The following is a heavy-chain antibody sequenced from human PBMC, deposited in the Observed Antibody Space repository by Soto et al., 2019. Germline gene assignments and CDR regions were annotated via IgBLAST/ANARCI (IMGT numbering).Heavy chain of an antibody. CDR3: ARGYFDSSGYYIGSFDY. J-gene: IGHJ4*02. CDR1: GGSISSSSYY. D-gene: IGHD3-22*01. CDR2: VYYSGST. V-gene: IGHV4-39*01. Sequence: SETLSLTCTVSGGSISSSSYYWGWVRQPPGKGLEWIGSVYYSGSTYYNPSLKSRVTMSVDTSKNQFSLNLSSVTAADTAVYYCARGYFDSSGYYIGSFDYWGQGTLVTVSS.